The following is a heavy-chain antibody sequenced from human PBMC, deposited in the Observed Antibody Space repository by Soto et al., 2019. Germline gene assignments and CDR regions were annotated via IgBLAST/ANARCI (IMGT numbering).Heavy chain of an antibody. D-gene: IGHD3-22*01. CDR1: GFTFSSYA. Sequence: PGGSLRLSCAASGFTFSSYAMNWVRQAPGKGLEWVSVISGSSGSTYYADSVKGRFTISRDNSKNTLYLQMNSLRAEDTAVYYCAKGSGSMSRVYFDYWGQGTLVTVSS. V-gene: IGHV3-23*01. CDR3: AKGSGSMSRVYFDY. CDR2: ISGSSGST. J-gene: IGHJ4*02.